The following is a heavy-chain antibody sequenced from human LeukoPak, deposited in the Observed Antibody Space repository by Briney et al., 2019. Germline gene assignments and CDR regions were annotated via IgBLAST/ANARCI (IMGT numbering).Heavy chain of an antibody. D-gene: IGHD3-16*01. CDR3: AKGGGGVLAS. CDR1: GFTFSSYE. CDR2: ISSSGSTI. Sequence: HPGGSLRLSCAASGFTFSSYEMNWVRQAPGKGLEWVSYISSSGSTIYYADSVKGRFTISRDNSKNMLFLQMNSLKADDTAVYYCAKGGGGVLASWGQGTLVTVSS. J-gene: IGHJ4*02. V-gene: IGHV3-48*03.